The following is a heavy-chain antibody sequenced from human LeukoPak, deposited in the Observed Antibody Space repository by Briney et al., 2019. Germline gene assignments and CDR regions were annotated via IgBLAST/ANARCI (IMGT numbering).Heavy chain of an antibody. D-gene: IGHD3-22*01. V-gene: IGHV3-21*01. J-gene: IGHJ4*02. CDR2: ISSSSSYI. CDR3: ARVYHDSSGYYYVLRY. Sequence: GGSLRLSCAASGFTFNIYGMGWVRQALGKGLEWVSSISSSSSYIYYADSVKGRFTISRDNAKNSLYLQMNSLRAEDTAVYYCARVYHDSSGYYYVLRYWGQGTLVTVSS. CDR1: GFTFNIYG.